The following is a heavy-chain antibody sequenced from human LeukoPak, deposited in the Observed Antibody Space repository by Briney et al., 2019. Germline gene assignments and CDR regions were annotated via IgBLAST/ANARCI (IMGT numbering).Heavy chain of an antibody. CDR2: ISGSGGST. Sequence: GGSLRLSCAASGFTFSSYAMSWVRQAPGKGLEWVSAISGSGGSTYYADSVKGRFTISRDNSKNTLYLQMNSLRAEDTAVYYCAKDKERVGATQDDYWGQGTLVTVSS. V-gene: IGHV3-23*01. CDR1: GFTFSSYA. J-gene: IGHJ4*02. D-gene: IGHD1-26*01. CDR3: AKDKERVGATQDDY.